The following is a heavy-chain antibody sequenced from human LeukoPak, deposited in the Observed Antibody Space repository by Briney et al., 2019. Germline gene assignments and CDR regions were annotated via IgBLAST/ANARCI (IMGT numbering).Heavy chain of an antibody. CDR1: GFTVSGNH. CDR3: AGYGGFSK. CDR2: IYNTGTT. D-gene: IGHD4-23*01. V-gene: IGHV3-53*01. Sequence: GGSLRLSCAVSGFTVSGNHVTWVRQAPGKGLAWISTIYNTGTTNYADSVKGRFTISRDNSKNTVYLQMNSLRAEDMAIYYCAGYGGFSKWGQGTHVTVSS. J-gene: IGHJ4*02.